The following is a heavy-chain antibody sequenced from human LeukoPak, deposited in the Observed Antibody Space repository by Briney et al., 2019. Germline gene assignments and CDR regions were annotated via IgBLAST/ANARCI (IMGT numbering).Heavy chain of an antibody. J-gene: IGHJ4*02. CDR3: ARVWSGASFDY. CDR2: MDPNSGNP. Sequence: ASVKVSCKASGYTFTSYDINWVRQATGQGLEWMGWMDPNSGNPGYAQKFQGRVTMTRNTSIRTVYMELSGLRSEDTAVYYCARVWSGASFDYWGQGTLVTASS. V-gene: IGHV1-8*01. D-gene: IGHD3-3*01. CDR1: GYTFTSYD.